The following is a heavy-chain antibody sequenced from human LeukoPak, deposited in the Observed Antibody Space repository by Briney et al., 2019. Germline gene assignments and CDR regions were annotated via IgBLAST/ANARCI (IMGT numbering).Heavy chain of an antibody. CDR1: GYTFTDHY. D-gene: IGHD2-8*01. Sequence: ASVKVSCKASGYTFTDHYIHWVRQAPGQGPEWMGWINPNSGGTKYARKFQGLVTMTRDTSIRTAYMELSRLISDDTAVYYCARVAYCTKGVCVNFDYWGQGTLVTVSS. J-gene: IGHJ4*02. CDR2: INPNSGGT. V-gene: IGHV1-2*04. CDR3: ARVAYCTKGVCVNFDY.